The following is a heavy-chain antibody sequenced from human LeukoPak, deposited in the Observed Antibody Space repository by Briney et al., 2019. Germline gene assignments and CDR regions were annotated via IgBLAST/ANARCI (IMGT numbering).Heavy chain of an antibody. Sequence: ASVKVTCKASGYTFTSYGISWVRQAPGQWLEWMGWISAYNGNTSYAQKLQGRVTMTTDTSTSTAYMELRSLRSDDTAVYYCAREWDYDSSGHPDYWGQGTLVTVSS. CDR3: AREWDYDSSGHPDY. CDR2: ISAYNGNT. V-gene: IGHV1-18*01. J-gene: IGHJ4*02. CDR1: GYTFTSYG. D-gene: IGHD3-22*01.